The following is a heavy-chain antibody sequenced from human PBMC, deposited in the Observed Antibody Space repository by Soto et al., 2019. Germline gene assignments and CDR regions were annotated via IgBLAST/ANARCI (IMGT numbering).Heavy chain of an antibody. D-gene: IGHD6-13*01. CDR3: ARGVGRSSWTSFDY. CDR2: IYISENT. V-gene: IGHV4-4*07. Sequence: SETLSLTCTVSGGSISSDYWSWIRQPAGKGLEWIGRIYISENTHYNPSLRSRVSMSLDTSKNQLSLNLSSVTAADTAVYYCARGVGRSSWTSFDYWGQGTPVTAPQ. J-gene: IGHJ4*02. CDR1: GGSISSDY.